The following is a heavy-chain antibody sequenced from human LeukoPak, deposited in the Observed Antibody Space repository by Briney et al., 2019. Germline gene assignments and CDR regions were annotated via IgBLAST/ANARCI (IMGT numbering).Heavy chain of an antibody. Sequence: GRSLRLSCAASGFTFSSYAMHWVRQAPGKGLEWVAAISYDGSNKYYADSVKGRFTISRDNSKNTLYLQMNSLRAEDTAVYYCAVSSSWPDAYFDYWGQGTLVTVSS. CDR2: ISYDGSNK. D-gene: IGHD6-13*01. CDR3: AVSSSWPDAYFDY. J-gene: IGHJ4*02. V-gene: IGHV3-30-3*01. CDR1: GFTFSSYA.